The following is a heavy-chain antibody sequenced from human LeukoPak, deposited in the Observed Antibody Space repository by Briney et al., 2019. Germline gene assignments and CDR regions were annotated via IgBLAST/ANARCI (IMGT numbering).Heavy chain of an antibody. CDR3: TTTPPYSSIFQH. V-gene: IGHV3-15*01. CDR2: IKSKTDGGTT. CDR1: GFTFSNAW. D-gene: IGHD2-2*01. J-gene: IGHJ1*01. Sequence: PGGPLRLSCAASGFTFSNAWMSWVRQAPGKGLEWVGRIKSKTDGGTTDYAAPVKGRFTISRDDSKNTLYLQMNSLKTEDTAVYYCTTTPPYSSIFQHWGQGTLVTVSS.